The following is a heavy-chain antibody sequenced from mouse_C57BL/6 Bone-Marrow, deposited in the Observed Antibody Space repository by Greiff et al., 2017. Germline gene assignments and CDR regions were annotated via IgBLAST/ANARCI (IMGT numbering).Heavy chain of an antibody. CDR3: ARWDYIGYAMDY. J-gene: IGHJ4*01. D-gene: IGHD1-3*01. CDR1: GFTFSDYG. Sequence: EVQVVESGGGLVQPGGSLKLSCAASGFTFSDYGMAWVRQAPRKGPEWVAFISNLAYSIYYADTVTGRFTISRENAKNTLYLEMSSLRSEDTAMYYCARWDYIGYAMDYWGQGTSVTVSS. V-gene: IGHV5-15*01. CDR2: ISNLAYSI.